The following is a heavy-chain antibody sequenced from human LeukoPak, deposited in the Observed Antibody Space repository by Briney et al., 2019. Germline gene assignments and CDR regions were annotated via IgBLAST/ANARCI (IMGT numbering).Heavy chain of an antibody. CDR2: ISSSSSYI. CDR3: ARARGVYGSGPTVGFDAFDI. V-gene: IGHV3-21*01. D-gene: IGHD3-10*01. Sequence: PGGSLRLSCAASGFTFSSYSMNWVRQAPGKGLEWVSSISSSSSYIYYADSVKGRFTISRDNAKNSLYLQMNSLRAEDTAVYYCARARGVYGSGPTVGFDAFDIWGQGDNGHRLF. J-gene: IGHJ3*02. CDR1: GFTFSSYS.